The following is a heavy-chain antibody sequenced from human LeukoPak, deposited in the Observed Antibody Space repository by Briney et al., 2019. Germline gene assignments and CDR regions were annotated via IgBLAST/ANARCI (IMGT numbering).Heavy chain of an antibody. V-gene: IGHV3-64D*09. D-gene: IGHD6-13*01. J-gene: IGHJ4*02. Sequence: GGSLRLSCSASGFTFSDYGLHWVRQAPGKGLEYVSRISGDGHSTYYADSLKGRFTISRDNSRKTLYLQMSSLRVEDTAVYYCARIAAAGTADYWGQGTLVTVSS. CDR3: ARIAAAGTADY. CDR2: ISGDGHST. CDR1: GFTFSDYG.